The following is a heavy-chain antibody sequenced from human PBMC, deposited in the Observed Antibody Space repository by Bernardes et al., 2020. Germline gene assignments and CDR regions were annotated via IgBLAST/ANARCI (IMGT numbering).Heavy chain of an antibody. V-gene: IGHV4-61*01. D-gene: IGHD6-13*01. CDR3: ARDSRQQLVLGGYYYGMDV. J-gene: IGHJ6*02. CDR2: IYYSGST. CDR1: GGSVSSGSYY. Sequence: SETLSLTCTVSGGSVSSGSYYWSWIRQPPGKGLEWIGYIYYSGSTNYNPSLKSRVTISVDTSKNQFSLKLSSVTAADTAVYYCARDSRQQLVLGGYYYGMDVWGQGTTVTVSS.